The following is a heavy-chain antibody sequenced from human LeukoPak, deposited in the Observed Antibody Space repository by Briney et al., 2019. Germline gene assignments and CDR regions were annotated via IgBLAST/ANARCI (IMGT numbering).Heavy chain of an antibody. CDR2: INPKTGVT. CDR1: GYTFTDYY. CDR3: ARVLAMYSPDRDY. J-gene: IGHJ4*02. V-gene: IGHV1-2*02. Sequence: ASVKVSCKASGYTFTDYYLHWVRQAPGHGLEWMGWINPKTGVTKYAQNFQGRVTMTRDTSINTAYMEVSRLRSDDTAVFYCARVLAMYSPDRDYWGQGTLVTVSS. D-gene: IGHD1-26*01.